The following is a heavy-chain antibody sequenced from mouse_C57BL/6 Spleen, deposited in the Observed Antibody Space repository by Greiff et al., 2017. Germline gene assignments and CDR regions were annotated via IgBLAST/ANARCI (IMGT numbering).Heavy chain of an antibody. J-gene: IGHJ4*01. CDR1: GFTFSDYG. Sequence: EVKLVESGGGLVKPGGSLKLSCAASGFTFSDYGMHWVRQAPEKGLEWVAYISSGSSTIYYADTVKGRFTISRNNAKNTLFLQMTSLRSEDTAMYYCARGGILRLYAMDYWGQGTSVTVSS. CDR2: ISSGSSTI. V-gene: IGHV5-17*01. D-gene: IGHD1-2*01. CDR3: ARGGILRLYAMDY.